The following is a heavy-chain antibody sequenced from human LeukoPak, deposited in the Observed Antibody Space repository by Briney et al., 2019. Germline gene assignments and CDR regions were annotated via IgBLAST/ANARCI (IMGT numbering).Heavy chain of an antibody. Sequence: ASVKVSCKASGYTFTSYAMNWVRQAPGQGLEWMGWINTNTGNPTYAQGFTGRFVFSLDTSVSTAYLQISSLKAEGTAVYYCASKIAWWALDIWGQGTMVTVSS. D-gene: IGHD2-8*02. V-gene: IGHV7-4-1*02. CDR3: ASKIAWWALDI. CDR1: GYTFTSYA. J-gene: IGHJ3*02. CDR2: INTNTGNP.